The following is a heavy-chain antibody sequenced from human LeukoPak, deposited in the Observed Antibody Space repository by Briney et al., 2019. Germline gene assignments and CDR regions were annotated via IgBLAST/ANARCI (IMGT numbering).Heavy chain of an antibody. Sequence: SETLSLTCTVSGGSISSYYWSWIRQPPGKGLEWIGYIYYSGSTNYNPSLKSRVTISVDTSKNQFSLKLSSVAAADTAVYYCAREVAVAGYYYYYYTDVWGKGTTVTVSS. D-gene: IGHD6-19*01. CDR3: AREVAVAGYYYYYYTDV. V-gene: IGHV4-59*01. CDR1: GGSISSYY. CDR2: IYYSGST. J-gene: IGHJ6*03.